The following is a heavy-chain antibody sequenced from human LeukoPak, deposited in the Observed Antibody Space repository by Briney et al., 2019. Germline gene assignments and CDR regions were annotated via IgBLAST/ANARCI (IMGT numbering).Heavy chain of an antibody. CDR2: INHSGYT. D-gene: IGHD3-22*01. CDR1: GVPFSNYY. Sequence: PSETLSLTCAASGVPFSNYYWSWVRQSPSQGLEWIGEINHSGYTNYNPSLKSRVTISVDTSKNQFSLKLSSVTAADTAVYYCARVQTASSGYYYYFDYWGQGTLVTVSS. V-gene: IGHV4-34*01. J-gene: IGHJ4*02. CDR3: ARVQTASSGYYYYFDY.